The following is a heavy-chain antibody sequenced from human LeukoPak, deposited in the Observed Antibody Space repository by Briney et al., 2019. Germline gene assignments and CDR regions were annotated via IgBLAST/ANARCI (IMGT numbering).Heavy chain of an antibody. Sequence: GGSLRLSCAASGFTFSSYAMSWVRQAPGQGLEWVSAISDSGGSTYYADSVKGRFTISRDNAKNSLYLQMSSLRAEDTAVYYCARGVGATHFDYWGQGTLVTVSS. J-gene: IGHJ4*02. D-gene: IGHD1-26*01. CDR3: ARGVGATHFDY. V-gene: IGHV3-23*01. CDR1: GFTFSSYA. CDR2: ISDSGGST.